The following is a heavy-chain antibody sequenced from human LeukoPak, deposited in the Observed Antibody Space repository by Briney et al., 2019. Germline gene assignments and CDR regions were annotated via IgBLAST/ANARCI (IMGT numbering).Heavy chain of an antibody. CDR1: GFTFSSYA. CDR3: AKGGTYYYDTSGY. D-gene: IGHD3-22*01. J-gene: IGHJ4*02. V-gene: IGHV3-23*01. CDR2: ISGSGGST. Sequence: TGGSLRLSCAAPGFTFSSYAMSWVRQAPGKGLEWVSAISGSGGSTYYADSVKGRFTISRDNSKNTLYLQMNSLRAEDTAVYYCAKGGTYYYDTSGYWGQGTLVTVSS.